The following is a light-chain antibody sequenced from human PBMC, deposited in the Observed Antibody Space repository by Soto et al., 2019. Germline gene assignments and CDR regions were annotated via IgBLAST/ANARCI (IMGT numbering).Light chain of an antibody. V-gene: IGKV1-13*02. Sequence: AIQLTQSPSSLSASVGDRVTITCRASQGISSALAWYQQKPGKAPKLLIYDASSLESGVPSRFSGSGSGTDFILTISSLQPEDFATYYCQQFNSYPPALTFGGGTKVEIK. CDR3: QQFNSYPPALT. J-gene: IGKJ4*01. CDR1: QGISSA. CDR2: DAS.